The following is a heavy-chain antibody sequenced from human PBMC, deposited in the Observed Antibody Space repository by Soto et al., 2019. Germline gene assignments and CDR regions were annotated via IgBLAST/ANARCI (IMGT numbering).Heavy chain of an antibody. CDR2: ISPNGDST. CDR1: GFTVNNYA. CDR3: AKVRLTDYLRYAPHL. V-gene: IGHV3-23*01. J-gene: IGHJ3*01. Sequence: PGGSLRLSCASSGFTVNNYAVTWARQATGRGLEWVSIISPNGDSTYYADSVKGRFTISRDNSQNTVFLQMNSLRAEDTAIYFCAKVRLTDYLRYAPHLWGQGTLVTVSS. D-gene: IGHD2-8*01.